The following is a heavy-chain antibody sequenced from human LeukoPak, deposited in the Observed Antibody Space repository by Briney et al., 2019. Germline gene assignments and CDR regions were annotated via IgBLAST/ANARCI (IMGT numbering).Heavy chain of an antibody. J-gene: IGHJ3*02. Sequence: GESLKISCKGSGYSFTSYWIGWVRQMPGKGLEWVGIIYPGDSDTRYSQSFQGQVTISADKSISTAYLQWSSLKASDTAMYYCARQKEGSYGDHGFLVDAFDIWGQGTMITVSS. CDR1: GYSFTSYW. CDR3: ARQKEGSYGDHGFLVDAFDI. V-gene: IGHV5-51*01. CDR2: IYPGDSDT. D-gene: IGHD4-17*01.